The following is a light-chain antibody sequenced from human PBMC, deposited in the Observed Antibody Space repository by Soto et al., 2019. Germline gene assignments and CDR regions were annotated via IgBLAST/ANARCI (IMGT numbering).Light chain of an antibody. J-gene: IGLJ3*02. V-gene: IGLV2-14*01. Sequence: QSALTQPASVSGSPGQSITISCTGTSSDIGSHNFVSWHQQHPGKAPKFIIYGVSNRPSGVSNRFSGSKSGNTSSLTISGLQADDEADYYCRSYTSTYIWVFGGGTKLNVL. CDR2: GVS. CDR3: RSYTSTYIWV. CDR1: SSDIGSHNF.